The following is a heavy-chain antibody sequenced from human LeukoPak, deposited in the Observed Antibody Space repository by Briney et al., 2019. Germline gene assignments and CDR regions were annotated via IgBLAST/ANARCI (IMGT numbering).Heavy chain of an antibody. D-gene: IGHD6-6*01. J-gene: IGHJ4*02. CDR3: ARHSSSSPGVIDY. CDR2: IYYSGTT. CDR1: GGSISSGGYY. Sequence: SETLSLTCTVSGGSISSGGYYWGWIRQPPGKGLESIGYIYYSGTTYYNPSLKSRVTISVDTSKNQFSLKLSSVTAADTAVYYCARHSSSSPGVIDYWGQGTLVTVSS. V-gene: IGHV4-39*01.